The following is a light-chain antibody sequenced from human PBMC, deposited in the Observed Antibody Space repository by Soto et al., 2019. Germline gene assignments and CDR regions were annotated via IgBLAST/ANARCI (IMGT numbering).Light chain of an antibody. CDR2: DVS. Sequence: QSALTQPASVSGSPGQAITISCTGNSSDVGGYDYVSWYQHHPGKAPKLMVYDVSNRPSGVSNRVSGSKSGNTASLTISGLQAEDEADYYCSSYTSSSTLGFGGGTKLTVL. CDR1: SSDVGGYDY. J-gene: IGLJ3*02. CDR3: SSYTSSSTLG. V-gene: IGLV2-14*03.